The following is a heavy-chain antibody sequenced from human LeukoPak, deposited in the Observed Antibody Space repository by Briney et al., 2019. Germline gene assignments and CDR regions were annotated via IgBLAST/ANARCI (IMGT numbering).Heavy chain of an antibody. Sequence: GASVKVSFKASGYTFTSYGISWVRQAPGQGLEWMGGIIPIFGTANYAQKFQGRVTITADKSTSTAYMELSSLRSEDTAVYYCASAGYDYYYYYYMDVWGKGTTVTVSS. CDR1: GYTFTSYG. CDR3: ASAGYDYYYYYYMDV. J-gene: IGHJ6*03. V-gene: IGHV1-69*06. D-gene: IGHD5-12*01. CDR2: IIPIFGTA.